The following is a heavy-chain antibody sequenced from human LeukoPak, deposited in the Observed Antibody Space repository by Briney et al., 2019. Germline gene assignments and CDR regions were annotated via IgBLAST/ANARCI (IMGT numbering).Heavy chain of an antibody. Sequence: SETLSLTCTVSGGSISSGGYYWSWIRQHPGKGLEWIGYIYYSGSTYYNPSLKSRVTISVDTSKNQFSLELSSVTAADTAVYYCARDPDSSGYYHYSVWGQGTLVTVSS. CDR2: IYYSGST. J-gene: IGHJ4*02. D-gene: IGHD3-22*01. CDR3: ARDPDSSGYYHYSV. V-gene: IGHV4-31*03. CDR1: GGSISSGGYY.